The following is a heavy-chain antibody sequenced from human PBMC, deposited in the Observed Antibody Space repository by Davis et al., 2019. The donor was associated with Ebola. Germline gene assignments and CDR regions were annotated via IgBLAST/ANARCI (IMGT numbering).Heavy chain of an antibody. Sequence: PSETLSLTCAVYGGSFSGYYWSWIRQPPGKGLEWIGEINHSGSTNYNPSLKSRVTISVDTSKNQFSLKLSSVTAADTAVYYCARQDIVVVPEAYYMDVWGKGTTVTVSS. V-gene: IGHV4-34*01. CDR1: GGSFSGYY. CDR3: ARQDIVVVPEAYYMDV. CDR2: INHSGST. J-gene: IGHJ6*03. D-gene: IGHD2-2*01.